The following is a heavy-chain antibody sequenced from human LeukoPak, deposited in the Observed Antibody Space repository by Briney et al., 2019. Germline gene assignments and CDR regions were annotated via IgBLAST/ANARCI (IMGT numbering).Heavy chain of an antibody. V-gene: IGHV3-23*01. CDR1: GFTFSSYA. D-gene: IGHD2-2*01. J-gene: IGHJ4*02. CDR3: AKGVVPAAISGNYFDY. CDR2: ISGSGGST. Sequence: PGRSLRLSCAASGFTFSSYAMSWVRQAPGKGLEWVSAISGSGGSTYYADSVKGRFTISRDNSKNTLYLQMNSLRAEDTAVYYCAKGVVPAAISGNYFDYWGQGTLVTVSS.